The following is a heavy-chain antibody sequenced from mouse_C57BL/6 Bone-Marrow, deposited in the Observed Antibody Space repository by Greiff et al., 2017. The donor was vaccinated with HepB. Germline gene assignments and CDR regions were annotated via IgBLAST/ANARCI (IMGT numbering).Heavy chain of an antibody. CDR1: GYTFTSYG. V-gene: IGHV1-81*01. J-gene: IGHJ3*01. Sequence: QVQLQQSGAELARPGASVKLSCKASGYTFTSYGISWVKQRTGQGLEWIGEIYPRSGNTYYNEKFKGKATLTADKSSSTAYMELRSLTSEDSAVYFCTTDGYSSYWGQGTLVTVSA. CDR3: TTDGYSSY. D-gene: IGHD2-3*01. CDR2: IYPRSGNT.